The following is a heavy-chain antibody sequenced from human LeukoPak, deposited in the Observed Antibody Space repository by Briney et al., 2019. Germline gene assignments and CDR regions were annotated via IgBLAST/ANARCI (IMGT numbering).Heavy chain of an antibody. V-gene: IGHV4-30-2*01. CDR1: GGSISSGGYS. CDR3: ARTRIQLWRYYYYGMDV. D-gene: IGHD5-18*01. CDR2: IYHSGST. J-gene: IGHJ6*02. Sequence: SETLSLTCAVSGGSISSGGYSWSWIRQPPGKGLEWIGYIYHSGSTYYNPSLKSRVTISVDTSKNQFSLKLSSVTAADTAVYYCARTRIQLWRYYYYGMDVWGQGTTVTVSS.